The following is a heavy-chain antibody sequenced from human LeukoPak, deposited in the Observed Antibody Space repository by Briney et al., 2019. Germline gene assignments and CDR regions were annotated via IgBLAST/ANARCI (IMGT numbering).Heavy chain of an antibody. Sequence: KPSETLSLTCTVFGGSISTSTYYWGWIRQPPGKGLEWIGSISYSGSTYNNPSLKSRVTISVDTSKNQFSLKLSSVTAPDTAVYYCARRVYSGSYHWYFDLWGRGTVVTVSS. D-gene: IGHD1-26*01. CDR1: GGSISTSTYY. CDR3: ARRVYSGSYHWYFDL. J-gene: IGHJ2*01. CDR2: ISYSGST. V-gene: IGHV4-39*01.